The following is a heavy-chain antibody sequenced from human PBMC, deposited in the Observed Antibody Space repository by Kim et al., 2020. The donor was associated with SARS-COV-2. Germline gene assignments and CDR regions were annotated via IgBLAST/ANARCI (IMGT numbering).Heavy chain of an antibody. Sequence: SETLSLTCTVSGGSISSSFNYWGWIRQPPGKGLEWIGRVYHSGSTYDSPSLKSRVTVSVDTSKNEFSLKVTSVTAADTAVYFCSRLQHDSSGYVDSWGQGLLVTVSS. CDR3: SRLQHDSSGYVDS. CDR1: GGSISSSFNY. J-gene: IGHJ4*02. CDR2: VYHSGST. D-gene: IGHD3-22*01. V-gene: IGHV4-39*01.